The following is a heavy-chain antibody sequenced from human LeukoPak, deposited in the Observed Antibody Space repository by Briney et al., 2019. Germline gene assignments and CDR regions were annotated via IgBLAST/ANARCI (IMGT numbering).Heavy chain of an antibody. Sequence: ASVKVSCKASVYTFSVTGWYVSWLRQAPGQGLEWKGWIYPNNGASAYAQKFHGRVAMTRDTSISTAYMELRRLRPDDTAVYYCARDGPAQMVEFAYWGQGTLVTVSS. CDR3: ARDGPAQMVEFAY. CDR1: VYTFSVTGWY. V-gene: IGHV1-2*02. D-gene: IGHD3-10*01. J-gene: IGHJ4*02. CDR2: IYPNNGAS.